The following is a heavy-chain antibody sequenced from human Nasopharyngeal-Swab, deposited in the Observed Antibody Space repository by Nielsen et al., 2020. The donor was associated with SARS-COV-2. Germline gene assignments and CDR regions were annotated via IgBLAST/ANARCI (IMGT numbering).Heavy chain of an antibody. CDR2: IIPVFGTA. CDR3: ARVVPAALGGMDV. D-gene: IGHD2-2*01. Sequence: SVKVSCKASGGTFSSYAISWVRQAPGQGLEWMGGIIPVFGTANYAQKFQGRVTITADESTSTAYMELSSLRSEDTAVYYCARVVPAALGGMDVWGQGTTVTVSS. CDR1: GGTFSSYA. J-gene: IGHJ6*02. V-gene: IGHV1-69*13.